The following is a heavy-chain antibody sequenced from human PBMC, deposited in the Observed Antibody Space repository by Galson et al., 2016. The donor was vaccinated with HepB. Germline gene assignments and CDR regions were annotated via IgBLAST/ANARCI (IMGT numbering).Heavy chain of an antibody. CDR2: INPNSGGA. J-gene: IGHJ5*02. Sequence: SVKVSCKASGYTFTGYYMNWVRQAPGQGLEWMGYINPNSGGADYAQKFQGRVTMTADTSTNTVYMELRRLRTDDTAVYYCVRDSGRGALKWAGPWGQGTLVTVSS. CDR3: VRDSGRGALKWAGP. D-gene: IGHD3-10*01. V-gene: IGHV1-2*02. CDR1: GYTFTGYY.